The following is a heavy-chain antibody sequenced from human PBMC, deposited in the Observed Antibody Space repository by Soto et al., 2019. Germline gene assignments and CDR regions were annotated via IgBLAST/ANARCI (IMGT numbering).Heavy chain of an antibody. CDR2: IVVGSGNT. CDR1: GFTFTSSA. Sequence: GASWKVSCKASGFTFTSSAVQWVRQARGQRLEWIGWIVVGSGNTNYAQKFQERVTITRDMSTSTGYMELSSLRSEDTAVYYCAADSVFRFGELPIFDYWGQGTLVTVSS. J-gene: IGHJ4*02. D-gene: IGHD3-10*01. V-gene: IGHV1-58*01. CDR3: AADSVFRFGELPIFDY.